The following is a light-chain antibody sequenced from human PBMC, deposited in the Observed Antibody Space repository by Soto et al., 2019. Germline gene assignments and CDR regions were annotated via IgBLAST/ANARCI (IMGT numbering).Light chain of an antibody. Sequence: DIQMTQSPSTLSASVGDRVTITCRASQSISSWLAWYQQKPGKAPKLLIYKASSLESGVPSRFSGSGSGTEFTLTISSLQPEDFATYYCQQYNSYSGYTFGQGTKVDIK. V-gene: IGKV1-5*03. CDR2: KAS. CDR1: QSISSW. J-gene: IGKJ2*01. CDR3: QQYNSYSGYT.